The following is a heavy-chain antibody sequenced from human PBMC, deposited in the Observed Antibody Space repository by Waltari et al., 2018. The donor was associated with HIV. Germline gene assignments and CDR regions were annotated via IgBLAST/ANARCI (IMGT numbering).Heavy chain of an antibody. CDR2: IYRGNA. Sequence: QVQLVQSGGEVRKPGASVKVSCKTSGYTFTNFGLSWVRQAPGQGLEWMGWIYRGNANYAQKLQGRVTMTTDTSTSTAYMELRNLRSDDTAMYYWARVAAARQVDFWGQGTLVAVSS. V-gene: IGHV1-18*01. D-gene: IGHD6-13*01. CDR1: GYTFTNFG. CDR3: ARVAAARQVDF. J-gene: IGHJ4*02.